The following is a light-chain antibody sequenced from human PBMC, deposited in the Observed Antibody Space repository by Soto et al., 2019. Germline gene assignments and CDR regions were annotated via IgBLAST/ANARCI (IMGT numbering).Light chain of an antibody. CDR3: QQRNNWPLT. Sequence: EIVMTQSPATLSVSPGERATLSCRASQSVSSNLAWYQQKPGQAPRLLMYDVSNRATGIPARFSGSGSGTDFTLTVSSLEPEDVAVYYCQQRNNWPLTFGGGTKVDIK. CDR2: DVS. V-gene: IGKV3-11*01. J-gene: IGKJ4*01. CDR1: QSVSSN.